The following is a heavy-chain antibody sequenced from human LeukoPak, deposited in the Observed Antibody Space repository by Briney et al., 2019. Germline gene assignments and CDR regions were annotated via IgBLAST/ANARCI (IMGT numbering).Heavy chain of an antibody. CDR2: INASNGNT. J-gene: IGHJ4*02. CDR3: ARVKGYYDSSGYYPFDY. V-gene: IGHV1-3*01. D-gene: IGHD3-22*01. Sequence: ASVKVSCKASGYTFTSYAMHWVRQAPGQRLEWMGWINASNGNTKYSKKYQGRVTITRDTSASTAYMERSSLRSEDTAVYYCARVKGYYDSSGYYPFDYWGQGTLVTVSS. CDR1: GYTFTSYA.